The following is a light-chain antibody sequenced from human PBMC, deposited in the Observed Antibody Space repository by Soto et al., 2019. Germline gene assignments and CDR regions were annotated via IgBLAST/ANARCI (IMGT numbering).Light chain of an antibody. CDR3: QQSYSTPYT. Sequence: DIQMTQSPSSLSASVGDRVTITCRASQSISSYLNWYQQKPGKAPKLLIYAASIFQSGVPSRFSSSGSGTDFPLTISSLQPEDFATYYCQQSYSTPYTFGRGTKLEIK. CDR1: QSISSY. V-gene: IGKV1-39*01. J-gene: IGKJ2*01. CDR2: AAS.